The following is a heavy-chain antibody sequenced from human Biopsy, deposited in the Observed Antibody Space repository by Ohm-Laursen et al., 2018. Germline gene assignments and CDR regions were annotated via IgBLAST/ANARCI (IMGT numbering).Heavy chain of an antibody. CDR2: IYYTGST. J-gene: IGHJ4*02. CDR1: GGSISGYH. CDR3: ARDSRGGHLNTTLITGKNLDY. D-gene: IGHD3-16*01. V-gene: IGHV4-59*01. Sequence: GTLSLTCTVSGGSISGYHWTWIRQSPGKGLEWIGYIYYTGSTNYNPSVKSRVTISVDTSKNQFSLKLNSVTAADTAVYFCARDSRGGHLNTTLITGKNLDYWGQGTLVTVSS.